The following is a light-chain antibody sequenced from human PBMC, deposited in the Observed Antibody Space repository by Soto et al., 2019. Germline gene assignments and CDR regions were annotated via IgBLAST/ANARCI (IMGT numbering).Light chain of an antibody. CDR3: QQSFT. V-gene: IGKV3-20*01. CDR2: GTS. CDR1: QSVSSVY. Sequence: EIVLTQSPVTLSLSQAETATLSCRTSQSVSSVYVAWYQHKPGQAPRLLIYGTSSRASGIPDRFSGSGSGTDFTLTITRLEPEDFAVYYCQQSFTFGPGTKVDIK. J-gene: IGKJ3*01.